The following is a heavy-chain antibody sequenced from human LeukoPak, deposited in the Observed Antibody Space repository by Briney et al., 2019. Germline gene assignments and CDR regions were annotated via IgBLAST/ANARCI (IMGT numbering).Heavy chain of an antibody. CDR2: IYHSGST. Sequence: SGTLSLTGAVSGGSISSSNWWSWVRQPPGKGLEWIGEIYHSGSTNFNPSLKSRVTISVDKSKNQFSLKLSSVTAADTAVYYCASRRNRRYSSGWYIAPFDYWGQGTLVTVSS. J-gene: IGHJ4*02. V-gene: IGHV4-4*02. CDR1: GGSISSSNW. D-gene: IGHD6-19*01. CDR3: ASRRNRRYSSGWYIAPFDY.